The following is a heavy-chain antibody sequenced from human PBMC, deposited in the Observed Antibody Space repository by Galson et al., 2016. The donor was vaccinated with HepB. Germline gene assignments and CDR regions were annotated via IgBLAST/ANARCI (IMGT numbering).Heavy chain of an antibody. D-gene: IGHD3-10*01. CDR3: GKDWGSLWESSGKGMDV. J-gene: IGHJ6*02. V-gene: IGHV3-43*01. CDR1: GFTLDDYT. CDR2: ISWDGRSP. Sequence: SLRLSCAVSGFTLDDYTMHWVRQAPGKGLEWISLISWDGRSPFYTDSVEGRFTISRDNRKNTLYLQMNSLTIDDTAVYYCGKDWGSLWESSGKGMDVWGQGTTVIVSS.